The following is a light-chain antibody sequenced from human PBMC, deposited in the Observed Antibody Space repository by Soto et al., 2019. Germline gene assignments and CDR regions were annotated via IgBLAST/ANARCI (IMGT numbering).Light chain of an antibody. J-gene: IGKJ5*01. CDR3: QQRSNWPLT. CDR1: QSVSSD. CDR2: GAS. Sequence: EIVMTQSPATLSVSPGQRATLSCRASQSVSSDVAWYQQKPGQAPRLLIYGASTRATGTPARFSGSGSGTDFTLTISSLEPEDFAVYYCQQRSNWPLTFGQGTRLEIK. V-gene: IGKV3-11*01.